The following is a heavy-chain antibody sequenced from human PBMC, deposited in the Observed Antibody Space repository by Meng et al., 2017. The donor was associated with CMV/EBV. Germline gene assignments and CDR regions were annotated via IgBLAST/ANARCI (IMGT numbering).Heavy chain of an antibody. D-gene: IGHD3-3*01. V-gene: IGHV3-21*01. J-gene: IGHJ4*02. CDR3: ARDLYDIWSVYYTYEIIY. Sequence: GESLKISCAASGFTFSSHSMKWVRQAAGKGLEWVSSISSSGSYIYYADAVKGRFTISRDNAKNSLYLQMNSLRAEDTAVYYCARDLYDIWSVYYTYEIIYWGQGTLVTVSS. CDR2: ISSSGSYI. CDR1: GFTFSSHS.